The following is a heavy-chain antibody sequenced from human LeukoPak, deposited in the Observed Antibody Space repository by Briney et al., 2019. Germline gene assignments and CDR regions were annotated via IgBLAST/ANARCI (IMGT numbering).Heavy chain of an antibody. D-gene: IGHD2-2*01. V-gene: IGHV5-51*01. J-gene: IGHJ4*02. CDR1: GYSFTTYW. Sequence: GESLKISCKGSGYSFTTYWIGWVRQMPGKGLEWMGFVYPGDSDTRYSPSFQGQVTISADKSISTAYLQWSSLKASDTAMYYCAREVVPAAKLYYFDYWGQGTLVTVSS. CDR2: VYPGDSDT. CDR3: AREVVPAAKLYYFDY.